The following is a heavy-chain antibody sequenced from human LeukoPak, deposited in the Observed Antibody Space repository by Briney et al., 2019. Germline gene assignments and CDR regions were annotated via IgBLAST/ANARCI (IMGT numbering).Heavy chain of an antibody. Sequence: ASVKVSCKASGYTFTSYYMHWVRQAPGQGLEWMGIINPSGGSTSYAQKFQGRVTMTRDTATSTVYMELSSLRSEDTAVHYCARAYSSGWSKSKFDYWGQGTLVTVSS. V-gene: IGHV1-46*01. J-gene: IGHJ4*02. CDR3: ARAYSSGWSKSKFDY. CDR2: INPSGGST. CDR1: GYTFTSYY. D-gene: IGHD6-19*01.